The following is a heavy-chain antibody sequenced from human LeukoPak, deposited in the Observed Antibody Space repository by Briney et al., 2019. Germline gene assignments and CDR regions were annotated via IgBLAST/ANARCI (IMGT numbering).Heavy chain of an antibody. Sequence: GRSLRLSCAASGFTFSSYGMHWVRQAPGKGLEWVAVIWYDGSNKYYADSVKGRFTISRDNSKNTLYLQMNSLRAEDTAVYYCAREGHTYGSDYWGQGTLVTVSS. J-gene: IGHJ4*02. CDR3: AREGHTYGSDY. CDR1: GFTFSSYG. V-gene: IGHV3-33*01. CDR2: IWYDGSNK. D-gene: IGHD3-10*01.